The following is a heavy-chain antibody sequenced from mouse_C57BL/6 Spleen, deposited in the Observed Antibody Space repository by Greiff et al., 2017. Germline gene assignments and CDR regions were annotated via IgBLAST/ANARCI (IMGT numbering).Heavy chain of an antibody. CDR3: ARSGFTTVVATGYFGV. CDR1: GYTFTSYT. V-gene: IGHV1-4*01. D-gene: IGHD1-1*01. J-gene: IGHJ1*03. CDR2: LSPSSGYT. Sequence: VQLQQSGAELARPGASVKMSCKASGYTFTSYTMHWVKQRPGQGLEWIGFLSPSSGYTKYNQKFKDKATLTADNSSSTAYMQLSSLTSEDAVVDYCARSGFTTVVATGYFGVWGTGTTVTVSS.